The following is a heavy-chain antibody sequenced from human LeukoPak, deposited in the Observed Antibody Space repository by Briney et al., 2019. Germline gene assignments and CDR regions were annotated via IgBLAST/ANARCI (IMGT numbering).Heavy chain of an antibody. CDR3: AREKYGDYVSDY. J-gene: IGHJ4*02. CDR1: GFTFSTYA. CDR2: ISSSTNTI. V-gene: IGHV3-48*01. D-gene: IGHD4-17*01. Sequence: GGSLGLSCAASGFTFSTYAMKWVRQAPGKGLEWISYISSSTNTIYYADSPKGRFTISRDNAKNSLYLQMNSLRAEDTAVYYCAREKYGDYVSDYWGQGTLVTVSS.